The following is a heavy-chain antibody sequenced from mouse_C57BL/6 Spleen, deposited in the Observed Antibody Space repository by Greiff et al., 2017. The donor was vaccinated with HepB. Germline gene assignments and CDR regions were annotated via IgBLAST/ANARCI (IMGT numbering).Heavy chain of an antibody. D-gene: IGHD1-1*01. CDR2: IDPSDSYT. J-gene: IGHJ4*01. V-gene: IGHV1-69*01. CDR1: GYTFTSYW. Sequence: QVQLQQSGAELVMPGASVKLSCKASGYTFTSYWMHWVKQRPGQGLEWIGEIDPSDSYTNYYQKFKGKSTLTVDKSSSTAYMQLSSLTSEDSAVYYCARPTVVDYYAMDYWGQVTSVTVSS. CDR3: ARPTVVDYYAMDY.